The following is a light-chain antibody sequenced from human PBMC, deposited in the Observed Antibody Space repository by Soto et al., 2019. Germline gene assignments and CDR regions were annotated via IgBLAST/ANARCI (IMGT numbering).Light chain of an antibody. CDR2: TAS. Sequence: DISLTQSPSSVSASLGDSVTITCRASQDISSWLAWYQQKPGKAAKLLIYTASLLQSGVPSRFSGSGFGTDFTLTVSSLQPEDVATYYCQQSNTLVTFGGGTKVEI. J-gene: IGKJ4*01. CDR3: QQSNTLVT. CDR1: QDISSW. V-gene: IGKV1D-12*01.